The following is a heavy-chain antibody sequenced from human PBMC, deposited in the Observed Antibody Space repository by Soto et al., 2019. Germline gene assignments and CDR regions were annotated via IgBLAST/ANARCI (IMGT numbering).Heavy chain of an antibody. CDR2: IGTAGDT. CDR1: GFTFNSYD. J-gene: IGHJ5*02. D-gene: IGHD6-13*01. CDR3: ARGHSIAAAGILFDP. Sequence: GGTLRLSCAASGFTFNSYDLHWGRQATGKGLEWVSAIGTAGDTYNPGSVKRRFPISSAYATNSLYLPMNSLRAGDTAVYYCARGHSIAAAGILFDPWGQGTLVTVSS. V-gene: IGHV3-13*01.